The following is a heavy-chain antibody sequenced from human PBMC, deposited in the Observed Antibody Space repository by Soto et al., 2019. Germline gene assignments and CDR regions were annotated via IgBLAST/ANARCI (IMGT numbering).Heavy chain of an antibody. D-gene: IGHD2-2*01. J-gene: IGHJ5*02. V-gene: IGHV5-51*01. CDR1: GYSFTSYW. CDR2: IYPGDSDT. Sequence: GESLKISCKCSGYSFTSYWIGWVRQMPGKGLEWMGIIYPGDSDTRYSPSFQGQVTISADKSITTAYLQWSSLKASDTAMYYCARGYCTTTICDPWFDPWGQGTLVTVSS. CDR3: ARGYCTTTICDPWFDP.